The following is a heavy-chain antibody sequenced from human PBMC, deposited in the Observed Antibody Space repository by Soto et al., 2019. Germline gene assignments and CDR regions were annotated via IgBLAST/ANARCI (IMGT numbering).Heavy chain of an antibody. D-gene: IGHD3-10*01. CDR3: ARVCFGLCSMVRGEHY. V-gene: IGHV1-18*01. J-gene: IGHJ4*02. CDR2: ISAYNGNT. CDR1: GYTLTSYG. Sequence: ASVKVSCKASGYTLTSYGISWVRQAPGQGLEWMGWISAYNGNTNYAQKLQGRVTMTTDTSTSTAYMELRSLRSDDTAVYYCARVCFGLCSMVRGEHYWGQGTLVTVSS.